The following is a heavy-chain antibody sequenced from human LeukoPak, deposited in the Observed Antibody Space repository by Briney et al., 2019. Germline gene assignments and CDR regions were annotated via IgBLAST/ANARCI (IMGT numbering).Heavy chain of an antibody. CDR2: INTDGSST. J-gene: IGHJ5*02. CDR1: GFTVSSNY. CDR3: AREEPAARVSWSDP. V-gene: IGHV3-74*01. D-gene: IGHD2-2*01. Sequence: PGGSLRLSCAASGFTVSSNYMSWVRQAPGKGLVWVSRINTDGSSTSYADSVKGRFTISRDNAKNTLYLQMNGLRAEDTAVYYCAREEPAARVSWSDPWGQGTLVTVSS.